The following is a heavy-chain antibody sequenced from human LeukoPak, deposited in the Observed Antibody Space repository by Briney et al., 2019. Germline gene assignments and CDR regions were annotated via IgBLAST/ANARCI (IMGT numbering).Heavy chain of an antibody. CDR1: GGSLNSGRDS. D-gene: IGHD3-22*01. CDR3: TRVKGYYDSSGYYKAHAFDI. V-gene: IGHV4-61*02. Sequence: SETLSLTCTVSGGSLNSGRDSWSWVRQSAGKGLEWIGRVSSTGSTNYNAALKSRVAISVDTSKNQFSLKLSSVTAADTAVYYCTRVKGYYDSSGYYKAHAFDIWGQGTMVTVSS. CDR2: VSSTGST. J-gene: IGHJ3*02.